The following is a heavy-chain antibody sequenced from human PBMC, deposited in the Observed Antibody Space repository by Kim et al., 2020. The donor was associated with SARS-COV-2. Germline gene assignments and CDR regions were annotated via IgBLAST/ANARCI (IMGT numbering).Heavy chain of an antibody. J-gene: IGHJ3*02. D-gene: IGHD3-22*01. CDR1: GGSVSSGSYY. CDR2: IYYSGST. Sequence: SETLSLTCTVSGGSVSSGSYYWSWIRQPPGKGLEWIGYIYYSGSTNYNPSLKSRVTISVDTSKNQFSLKLSSVTAADTAVYYCARRILSSSDYYDARDAFDIWGQGTMVTVSS. CDR3: ARRILSSSDYYDARDAFDI. V-gene: IGHV4-61*01.